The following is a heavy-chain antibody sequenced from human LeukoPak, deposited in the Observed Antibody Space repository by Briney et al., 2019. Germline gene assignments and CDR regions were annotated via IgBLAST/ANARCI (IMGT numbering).Heavy chain of an antibody. D-gene: IGHD3-22*01. CDR2: IIPIFGTA. CDR1: GYTFTNSD. Sequence: SVKVSCKASGYTFTNSDISWVRQAPGQGLEWMGGIIPIFGTANYAQKFQGRVTITADESTSTAYMELSSLRSEDTAVYYCARGRTYYYDSSGYHFDYWGQGTLVTVSS. V-gene: IGHV1-69*13. CDR3: ARGRTYYYDSSGYHFDY. J-gene: IGHJ4*02.